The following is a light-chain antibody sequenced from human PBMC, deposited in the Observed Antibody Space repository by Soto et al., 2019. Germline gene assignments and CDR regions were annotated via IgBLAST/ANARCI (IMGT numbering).Light chain of an antibody. CDR2: ATS. Sequence: DLQMTQSPSSLSASVGDRVTITCRASQAIHSYLNWYQQKPGKAPNLLIFATSTLQSGVPSRFSGSGSGTDFTLTISSLQPEDFATYYCQQRETFGPGTKVDIK. J-gene: IGKJ3*01. V-gene: IGKV1-39*01. CDR3: QQRET. CDR1: QAIHSY.